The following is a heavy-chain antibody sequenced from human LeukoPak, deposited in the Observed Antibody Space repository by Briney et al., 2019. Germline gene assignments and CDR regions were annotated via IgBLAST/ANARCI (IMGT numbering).Heavy chain of an antibody. D-gene: IGHD4-23*01. J-gene: IGHJ4*02. Sequence: ASVKVSCKASGYTFTSYAMNWVRQAPGQGLEWMGWISAYNGNTNYAQKLQGRVTMTTDTSTSTAYMELRSLRSDDTAVYYCARDFYGGNSGFDYWGQGTLVTVSS. CDR3: ARDFYGGNSGFDY. V-gene: IGHV1-18*01. CDR2: ISAYNGNT. CDR1: GYTFTSYA.